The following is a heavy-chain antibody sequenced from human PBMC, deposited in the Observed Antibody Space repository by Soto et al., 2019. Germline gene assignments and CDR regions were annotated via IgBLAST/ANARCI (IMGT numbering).Heavy chain of an antibody. D-gene: IGHD3-22*01. CDR2: IYYSGST. J-gene: IGHJ4*02. Sequence: QVQLQESGPGLVKPSQTLSLTCTVSGGSISSGDYYWSWIRQPPGKGLEWIGYIYYSGSTYYNPSXXXRVTISVDTSXXQXSXXLSSVTAADTAVYYCARDGDYYDSSGYYSRPESDYWGQGTLVTVSS. CDR3: ARDGDYYDSSGYYSRPESDY. V-gene: IGHV4-30-4*01. CDR1: GGSISSGDYY.